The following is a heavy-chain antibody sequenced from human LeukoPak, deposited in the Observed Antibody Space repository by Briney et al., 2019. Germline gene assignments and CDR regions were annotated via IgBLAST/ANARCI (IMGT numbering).Heavy chain of an antibody. CDR3: ARSLAGYYLRPLDQ. Sequence: ASVKVSCKASRYTFTGYYIHWVHQAPGQGLEWMGWINTKSGATNYAQNFQGTVTMTRDTSISTAYMELSSLRHDDTAVYYCARSLAGYYLRPLDQWGQGTLVTVSS. V-gene: IGHV1-2*02. J-gene: IGHJ4*02. CDR1: RYTFTGYY. CDR2: INTKSGAT. D-gene: IGHD3-9*01.